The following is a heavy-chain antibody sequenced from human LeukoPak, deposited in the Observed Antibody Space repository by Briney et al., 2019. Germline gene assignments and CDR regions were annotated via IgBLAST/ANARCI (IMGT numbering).Heavy chain of an antibody. CDR2: INHSGST. V-gene: IGHV4-34*01. Sequence: PSETLSLTCAVYGGSFSGYYWSWIRQPPGKGLEWIGEINHSGSTNYNPSLKSRVTISVDTSKNQFSLKLSSVTAADTAVYYCATRTVTTRVRHAADWFDPWGQGTLVTFSS. D-gene: IGHD4-17*01. J-gene: IGHJ5*02. CDR3: ATRTVTTRVRHAADWFDP. CDR1: GGSFSGYY.